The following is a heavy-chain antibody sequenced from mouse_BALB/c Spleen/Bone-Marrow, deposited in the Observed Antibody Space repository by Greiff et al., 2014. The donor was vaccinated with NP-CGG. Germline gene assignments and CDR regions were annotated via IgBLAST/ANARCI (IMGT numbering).Heavy chain of an antibody. CDR2: ISSGSSTI. CDR1: GFTFSSLG. CDR3: ARSGYGDYYAMDY. D-gene: IGHD2-10*02. V-gene: IGHV5-17*02. Sequence: EVQRVESGGGLVQPGGSRKLSCAASGFTFSSLGIHWVRQAPEKGLEWVAYISSGSSTIYYADTVKGRFTISRDNPKNTLFLQMTSLRSEDTAMYYCARSGYGDYYAMDYWGQGTSVTVSS. J-gene: IGHJ4*01.